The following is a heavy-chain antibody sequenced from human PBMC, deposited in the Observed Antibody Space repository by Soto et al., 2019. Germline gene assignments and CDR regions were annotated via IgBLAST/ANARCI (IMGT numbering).Heavy chain of an antibody. D-gene: IGHD4-4*01. V-gene: IGHV4-30-4*01. CDR1: GGSISSGDYY. CDR3: ARVGKRDYSNYGYFDY. J-gene: IGHJ4*02. Sequence: SETLSLTCTVSGGSISSGDYYWSWIRQPPGKGLEWIGYIYYSGSTYYNPSLKSRVTISVDTSKNQFSLKLSSVTAADTAVYYCARVGKRDYSNYGYFDYWGQGTLVTVSS. CDR2: IYYSGST.